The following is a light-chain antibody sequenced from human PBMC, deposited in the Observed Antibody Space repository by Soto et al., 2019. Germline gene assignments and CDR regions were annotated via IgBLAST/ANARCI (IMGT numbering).Light chain of an antibody. CDR2: AAS. CDR3: QQSYSSPLN. Sequence: DIQMTQSPSSLSASVGDRVTIACRASQSISSYLNWYQQKPGKAPKLLIYAASSLQSGVPSRFSGSGSGTDFTLTIGSLQPEDFATYYCQQSYSSPLNFGPGTKVDIK. V-gene: IGKV1-39*01. J-gene: IGKJ3*01. CDR1: QSISSY.